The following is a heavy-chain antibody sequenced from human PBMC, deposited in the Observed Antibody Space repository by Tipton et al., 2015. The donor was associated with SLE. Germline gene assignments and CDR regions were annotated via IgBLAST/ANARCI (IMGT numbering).Heavy chain of an antibody. Sequence: TLSLTCTVSGGSISSGSYYWSWIRQPAGKGLEWIGHIYTSGSTNYNPSLKSRVTISVDTSKNQFSLKLSSVTAADTAVYYCARRFLEWFGYGMDVWGQGTTVTVSS. D-gene: IGHD3-3*01. J-gene: IGHJ6*02. CDR2: IYTSGST. CDR1: GGSISSGSYY. CDR3: ARRFLEWFGYGMDV. V-gene: IGHV4-61*09.